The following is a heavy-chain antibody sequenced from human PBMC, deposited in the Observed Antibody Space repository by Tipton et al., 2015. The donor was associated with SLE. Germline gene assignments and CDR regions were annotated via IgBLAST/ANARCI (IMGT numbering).Heavy chain of an antibody. V-gene: IGHV4-59*12. CDR3: ARGRSITWTRGGFDY. J-gene: IGHJ4*02. CDR1: DDSITTDY. Sequence: TLSLTCTVSDDSITTDYWTWIRQPPGKGLEYIGYVSYSGVTNSNPSLQSRVTMSIDASKKQVSLRLSSVTAADTALYYCARGRSITWTRGGFDYWGQGTLVTVSS. CDR2: VSYSGVT. D-gene: IGHD1-1*01.